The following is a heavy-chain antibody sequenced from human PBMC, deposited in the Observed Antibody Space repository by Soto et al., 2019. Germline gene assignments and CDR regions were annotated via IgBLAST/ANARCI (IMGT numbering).Heavy chain of an antibody. CDR3: ARQVQVVVEEDYYFDD. J-gene: IGHJ4*02. V-gene: IGHV4-59*08. CDR2: IYYSGST. Sequence: SETLSLTCTVSGGSISSYYWSWIRQPPGKGLEWVGYIYYSGSTNYNPSLKSRVTISVDTSKNQFSLKLSSVTAADTAVYYCARQVQVVVEEDYYFDDWGQGTLVTVSS. D-gene: IGHD2-15*01. CDR1: GGSISSYY.